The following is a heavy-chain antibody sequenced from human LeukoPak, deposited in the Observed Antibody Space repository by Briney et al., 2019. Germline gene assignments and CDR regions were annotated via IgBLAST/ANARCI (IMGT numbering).Heavy chain of an antibody. Sequence: PSETLSLTCTVSGGSISSYYWSWIRQPPGRGLEWIGYIYYSGSTNYNPSLKSRVTISVDTSKNQFSLKLSSVTAADTAVYYCARWGYGDPFDYWGQGTLVTVSS. V-gene: IGHV4-59*01. CDR1: GGSISSYY. D-gene: IGHD4-17*01. CDR3: ARWGYGDPFDY. CDR2: IYYSGST. J-gene: IGHJ4*02.